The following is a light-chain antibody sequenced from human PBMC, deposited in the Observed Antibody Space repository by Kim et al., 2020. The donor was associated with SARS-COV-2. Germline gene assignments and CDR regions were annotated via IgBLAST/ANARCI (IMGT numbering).Light chain of an antibody. J-gene: IGKJ2*02. CDR3: QQYDSSPRT. CDR1: QSVSSSS. CDR2: GAS. Sequence: LSPGASATLSCRASQSVSSSSLAWYQQKPGLAPRLLIYGASRRATGIPDRFSGSGSGTDFTLTISRLEPEDFAVYYCQQYDSSPRTFGQGTKLEIK. V-gene: IGKV3-20*01.